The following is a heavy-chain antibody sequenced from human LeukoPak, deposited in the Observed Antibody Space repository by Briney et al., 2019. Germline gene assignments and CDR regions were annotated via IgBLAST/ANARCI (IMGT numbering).Heavy chain of an antibody. Sequence: PSETLSLTCTVSGGSISSYYWSWIRQPPGKGLEWIGCIYYSGSTNYNPSLKSRVTISGDTSRNQFSLRLSSVTAADTAVYFCARRNYGDYDHYFNYWGQGILVTVSS. D-gene: IGHD4-17*01. V-gene: IGHV4-59*08. CDR1: GGSISSYY. CDR3: ARRNYGDYDHYFNY. CDR2: IYYSGST. J-gene: IGHJ4*02.